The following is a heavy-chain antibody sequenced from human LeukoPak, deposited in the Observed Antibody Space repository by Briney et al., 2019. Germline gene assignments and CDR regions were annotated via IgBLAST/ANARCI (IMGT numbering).Heavy chain of an antibody. CDR2: IYYSGST. J-gene: IGHJ4*02. D-gene: IGHD2-2*01. Sequence: PSETLSLTCTGSGGSLSSYYGIWVRQPPGKGLEWIGYIYYSGSTNCNHSLKSRVTISVDTSKNQFSLKLSSVTAADTAVYYCARAPGYCSSTSCYAPRAFDYWGQGTLVTVSS. CDR1: GGSLSSYY. V-gene: IGHV4-59*01. CDR3: ARAPGYCSSTSCYAPRAFDY.